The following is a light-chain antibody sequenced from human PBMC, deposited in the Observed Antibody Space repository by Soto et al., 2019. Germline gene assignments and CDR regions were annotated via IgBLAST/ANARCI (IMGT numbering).Light chain of an antibody. J-gene: IGLJ1*01. V-gene: IGLV2-8*01. Sequence: QSALTQPPSASGSPGQSVTISCTGTSSDVGGYNYVSWYQQYPGKAPQLVIYEVNKRPSGVPDRFSGSKSGNTASLTVFGLQAEDEADYYCSSYVGTKSYVFGPGTKLTVL. CDR3: SSYVGTKSYV. CDR2: EVN. CDR1: SSDVGGYNY.